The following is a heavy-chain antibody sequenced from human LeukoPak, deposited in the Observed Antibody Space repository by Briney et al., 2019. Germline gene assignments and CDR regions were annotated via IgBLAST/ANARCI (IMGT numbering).Heavy chain of an antibody. CDR3: ASAFYGGPGEGPRQDV. Sequence: PSETLSLTCTVSGGSISNYYWSWIRQPQGKGREGIGYIYHSGSTYYNPSLKSRVTISVDRSKNQFSLKLSSATAADTAVYYCASAFYGGPGEGPRQDVWGKGTTVTVSS. CDR2: IYHSGST. V-gene: IGHV4-59*12. CDR1: GGSISNYY. D-gene: IGHD4-23*01. J-gene: IGHJ6*04.